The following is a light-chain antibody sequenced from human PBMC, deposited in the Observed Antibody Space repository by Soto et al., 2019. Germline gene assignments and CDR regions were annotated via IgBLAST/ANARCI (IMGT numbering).Light chain of an antibody. CDR1: QSVSINY. J-gene: IGKJ1*01. CDR3: QQYDRSSWT. V-gene: IGKV3-20*01. CDR2: GAS. Sequence: EIVLRQSPGTLSLSPGERASLSCRASQSVSINYLAWYQQKPGQAPRLLIYGASIRATGIPDRFSGSGSGTDFTLTISRLEPEDFAVYYCQQYDRSSWTFGQGTKVDI.